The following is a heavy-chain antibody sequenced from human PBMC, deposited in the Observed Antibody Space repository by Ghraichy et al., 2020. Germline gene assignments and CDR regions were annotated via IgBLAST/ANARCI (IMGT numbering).Heavy chain of an antibody. V-gene: IGHV3-23*01. CDR1: GFTFSSYA. CDR2: ISGSGGST. J-gene: IGHJ4*02. CDR3: AKDDSGDSETLYDY. Sequence: GESLNISCAASGFTFSSYAMSWVRQAPGKGLEWVSAISGSGGSTYYADSVKGRFTISRDNSKNTLYLQMNSLRAEDTAVYYCAKDDSGDSETLYDYWGQGTLVTVSS. D-gene: IGHD7-27*01.